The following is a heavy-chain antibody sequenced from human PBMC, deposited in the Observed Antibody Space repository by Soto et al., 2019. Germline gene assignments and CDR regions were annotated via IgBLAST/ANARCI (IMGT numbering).Heavy chain of an antibody. Sequence: GGSLRLSCAASGFTFSSYAMHWVRQAPGKGLEWVAVISYDGSNKYYADSVKGRFTISRDNSKNTLYLQMNSLRAEDTAVYYCARGPVLRFLEWSPYYYYGMDVWGQGTTVTAP. J-gene: IGHJ6*02. CDR3: ARGPVLRFLEWSPYYYYGMDV. CDR2: ISYDGSNK. CDR1: GFTFSSYA. V-gene: IGHV3-30-3*01. D-gene: IGHD3-3*01.